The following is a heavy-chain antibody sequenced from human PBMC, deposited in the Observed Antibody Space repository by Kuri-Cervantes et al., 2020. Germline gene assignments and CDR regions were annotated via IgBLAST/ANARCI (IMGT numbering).Heavy chain of an antibody. CDR1: RGSFSGYY. Sequence: SQTLSLTCAVYRGSFSGYYWGWIRQPPGKGLEWIGTIYYRGSTSYNPSLKSRVTISIDTSKNQFPLKLSSVTAADTAVYYCVSSPGYYFYDFWGQGTLVTVSS. J-gene: IGHJ4*02. CDR3: VSSPGYYFYDF. CDR2: IYYRGST. D-gene: IGHD3-22*01. V-gene: IGHV4-38-2*01.